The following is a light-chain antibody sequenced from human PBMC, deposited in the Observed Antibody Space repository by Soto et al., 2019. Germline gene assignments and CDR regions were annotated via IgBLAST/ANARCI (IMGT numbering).Light chain of an antibody. CDR2: DAS. J-gene: IGKJ2*01. CDR3: QQHDDYSHAT. V-gene: IGKV1-9*01. CDR1: QGINSH. Sequence: DIQLTQSPSFLSASVGDRVTITCRASQGINSHLAWYQQEPGKAPKLLIYDASTLQTGVPSRFRGSGFGTEFTLTISGLQPDDIATYYCQQHDDYSHATFGQGTKVDIK.